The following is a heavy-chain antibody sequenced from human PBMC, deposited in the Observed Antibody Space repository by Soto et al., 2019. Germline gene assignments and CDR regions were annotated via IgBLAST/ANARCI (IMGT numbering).Heavy chain of an antibody. Sequence: QLQLQESGPGRVKPSETLSLTCIVSGGSISSSSFYWGWIRQPPGKGLSWIGNIYYSGTTDYNPYLKSRVTVSTDTSRNQLSLTLSSVNAADTAVYYCVRFYGNAFDIWGPGTLVTVSS. V-gene: IGHV4-39*01. CDR2: IYYSGTT. CDR1: GGSISSSSFY. J-gene: IGHJ3*02. D-gene: IGHD2-2*01. CDR3: VRFYGNAFDI.